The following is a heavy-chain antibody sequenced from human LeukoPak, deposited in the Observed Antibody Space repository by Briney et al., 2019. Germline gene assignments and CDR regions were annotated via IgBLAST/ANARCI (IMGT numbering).Heavy chain of an antibody. CDR1: GFTFSSYG. J-gene: IGHJ6*03. D-gene: IGHD3-10*01. V-gene: IGHV3-30*02. CDR2: IRYDGSNK. Sequence: GGSLRLSCAASGFTFSSYGMHWVRQAPGKELEWVAFIRYDGSNKYYADSVKGRFTISRDNSKNTLYLQMNSLRAEDTAVYYCAKGMGYYGSGSYSNDYYYYMDVWGKGTTVTVSS. CDR3: AKGMGYYGSGSYSNDYYYYMDV.